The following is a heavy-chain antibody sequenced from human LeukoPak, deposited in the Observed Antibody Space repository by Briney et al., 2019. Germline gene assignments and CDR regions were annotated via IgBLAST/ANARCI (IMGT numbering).Heavy chain of an antibody. J-gene: IGHJ4*02. CDR3: ARGYYDILTGYSPLDY. Sequence: GASVKVSCKASGYTFTSYGISWVRQAPGQGLEWMGWISAYYGNTNYAQKLQGRVTMTTDTSTSTAYMELRSLRSDDTAVYYCARGYYDILTGYSPLDYWGQGTLVTVSS. D-gene: IGHD3-9*01. V-gene: IGHV1-18*01. CDR2: ISAYYGNT. CDR1: GYTFTSYG.